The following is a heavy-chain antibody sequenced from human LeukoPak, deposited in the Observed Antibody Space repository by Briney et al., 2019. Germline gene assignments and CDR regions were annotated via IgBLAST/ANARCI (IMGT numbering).Heavy chain of an antibody. V-gene: IGHV4-34*01. CDR3: ASTSIWYSVPLDY. J-gene: IGHJ4*02. CDR1: GGSSSGYY. Sequence: SETLSLTCAVYGGSSSGYYWSWIRQPPGKGLEWIGEINNSGSTNYNPSLQSRVTISVDTSQNQFSLKPSSVTAADTTVYYCASTSIWYSVPLDYWGQGTLVAVSS. D-gene: IGHD6-13*01. CDR2: INNSGST.